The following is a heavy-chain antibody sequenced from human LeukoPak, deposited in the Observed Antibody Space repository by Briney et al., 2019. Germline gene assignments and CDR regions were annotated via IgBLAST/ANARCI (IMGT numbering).Heavy chain of an antibody. D-gene: IGHD7-27*01. CDR3: ASHGSGPQNWGLGYFDY. V-gene: IGHV3-30-3*01. Sequence: GGSLRLSCAASGFTFSSYAMHWVRQAPGKGLEWVAVISYDGSDKYYADSVKGRFTISRDNSKNTLYLQMNSLRAEDTAVYYCASHGSGPQNWGLGYFDYWGQGTLVTVSS. CDR1: GFTFSSYA. J-gene: IGHJ4*02. CDR2: ISYDGSDK.